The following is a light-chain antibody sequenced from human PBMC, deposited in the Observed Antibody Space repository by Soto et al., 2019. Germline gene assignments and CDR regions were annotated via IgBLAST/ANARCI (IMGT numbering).Light chain of an antibody. CDR3: AAWDNSLSGRL. V-gene: IGLV1-47*01. CDR1: GSNIGTN. J-gene: IGLJ3*02. Sequence: QPVLTQPPSASGTPGQRVTISCSGSGSNIGTNVYWYQQLPGSAPKLLIYGNDQRPSGVPDRFSGSKSGTSASLAISGVRSEDEADYYCAAWDNSLSGRLFGGGTKLTVL. CDR2: GND.